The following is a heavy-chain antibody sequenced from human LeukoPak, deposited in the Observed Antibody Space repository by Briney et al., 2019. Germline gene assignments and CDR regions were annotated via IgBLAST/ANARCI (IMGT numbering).Heavy chain of an antibody. CDR2: IYSGGSA. V-gene: IGHV4-39*07. D-gene: IGHD3-10*01. CDR3: ARDKASWYGLDV. CDR1: GDSISSSSYY. Sequence: SETLSLTCTVSGDSISSSSYYWGWIRQPPGKGLEWIGSIYSGGSAYYNPSLQSRVTISADTSKNQFSLKLSSVTAADTAVYYCARDKASWYGLDVWGQGTTVTVSS. J-gene: IGHJ6*02.